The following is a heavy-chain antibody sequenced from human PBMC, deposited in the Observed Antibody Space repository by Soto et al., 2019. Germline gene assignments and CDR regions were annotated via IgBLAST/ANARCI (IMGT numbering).Heavy chain of an antibody. D-gene: IGHD5-18*01. Sequence: QVQLQESGPGLVKPSQTLSLTCTVSGGSISSGDYYWSWIRQPPGKGLEWIGHIFYSGSTYYNPSLKSRVTISVDTSRNQCSLKLSSVTAADTAVYYCARYTAMEPTFDYWGQGTLVNVSS. CDR2: IFYSGST. V-gene: IGHV4-30-4*01. J-gene: IGHJ4*02. CDR3: ARYTAMEPTFDY. CDR1: GGSISSGDYY.